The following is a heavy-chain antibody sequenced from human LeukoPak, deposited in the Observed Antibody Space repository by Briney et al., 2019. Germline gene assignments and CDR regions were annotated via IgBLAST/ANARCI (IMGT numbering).Heavy chain of an antibody. V-gene: IGHV4-39*01. J-gene: IGHJ3*01. D-gene: IGHD5-24*01. CDR1: GSSLSVRNYY. Sequence: SETLSLTCILSGSSLSVRNYYWGWARQSPGKGLEWIGSMYFSGTTYYNPSREIRLTMSVNTSKNQLSLRLNSVTAADTAVYYCVRPKMATNNRHIDLWGQGTMVTVSS. CDR3: VRPKMATNNRHIDL. CDR2: MYFSGTT.